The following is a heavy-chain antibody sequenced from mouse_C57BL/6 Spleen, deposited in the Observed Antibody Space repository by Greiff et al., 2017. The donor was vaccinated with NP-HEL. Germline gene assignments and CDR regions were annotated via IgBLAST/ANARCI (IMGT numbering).Heavy chain of an antibody. CDR3: TRPHYGYDDYYLDY. Sequence: SGAELVRPGASVTLSCKASGYTFTDYEMPWVKQTPVHGLEWIGAIDPETGGTAYNQTFKGKATLTADNSSSTAYLQLRSLTSEDSAVYDFTRPHYGYDDYYLDYWGQGTTLTVSS. J-gene: IGHJ2*01. CDR1: GYTFTDYE. V-gene: IGHV1-15*01. CDR2: IDPETGGT. D-gene: IGHD2-2*01.